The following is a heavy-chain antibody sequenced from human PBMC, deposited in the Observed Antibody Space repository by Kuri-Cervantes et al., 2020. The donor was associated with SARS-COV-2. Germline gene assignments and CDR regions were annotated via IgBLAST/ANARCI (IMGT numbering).Heavy chain of an antibody. D-gene: IGHD2-8*01. CDR2: ISYDGSNK. CDR1: GFTFSSYA. V-gene: IGHV3-30-3*01. CDR3: AKDIVLMVYAIKVMGYYYYGMDV. Sequence: GESLKISCAASGFTFSSYAMHWVRQAPGKGLEWVAVISYDGSNKYYADSVKGRFTISRDNSKNTLYLQMNSLRAEDTAVYYCAKDIVLMVYAIKVMGYYYYGMDVCGQGTTVTVSS. J-gene: IGHJ6*02.